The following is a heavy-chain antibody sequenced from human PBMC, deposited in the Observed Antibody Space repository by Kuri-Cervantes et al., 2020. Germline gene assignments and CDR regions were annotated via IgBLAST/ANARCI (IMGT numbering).Heavy chain of an antibody. CDR1: GFTFDDYA. J-gene: IGHJ4*02. CDR2: ISWDGGST. V-gene: IGHV3-43D*04. CDR3: ARDGGPIVDTGSGCFDY. D-gene: IGHD5-18*01. Sequence: GESLKISCAASGFTFDDYAIHWVRQAPGKGLEWVSLISWDGGSTYYADSVKGRFTISRDNAKNSLYLQMNSLRAEDTAVYYCARDGGPIVDTGSGCFDYWGQGTLVTVSS.